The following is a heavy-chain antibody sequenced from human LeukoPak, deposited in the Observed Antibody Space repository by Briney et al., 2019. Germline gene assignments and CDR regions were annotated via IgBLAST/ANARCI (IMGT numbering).Heavy chain of an antibody. J-gene: IGHJ3*01. CDR3: AREDDSWGPNNLDL. CDR1: AFTFSDYS. V-gene: IGHV3-48*02. CDR2: IVTSSSTM. Sequence: GGSLRLSCAASAFTFSDYSMNWVRQAPGKGLEWISYIVTSSSTMYYADSVMGRFTISRDNAKESLYLQMNSLRDEDTAVYYCAREDDSWGPNNLDLCGQGTMVTVSS. D-gene: IGHD7-27*01.